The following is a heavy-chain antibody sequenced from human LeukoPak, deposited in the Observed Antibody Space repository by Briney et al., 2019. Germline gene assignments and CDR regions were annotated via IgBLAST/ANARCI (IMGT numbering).Heavy chain of an antibody. CDR2: ISYDGSNK. CDR3: AKGPFDY. Sequence: GGSLRLSCAASGFVFSDHYMNWVRQAPGKGLEWVAVISYDGSNKYYADSVKGRFTISRDNSKNTLYLQMNSLRAEDTAVYYCAKGPFDYWGQGTLVTVSS. V-gene: IGHV3-30*18. CDR1: GFVFSDHY. J-gene: IGHJ4*02.